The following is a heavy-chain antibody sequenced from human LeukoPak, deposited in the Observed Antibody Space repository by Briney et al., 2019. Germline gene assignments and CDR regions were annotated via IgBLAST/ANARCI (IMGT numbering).Heavy chain of an antibody. V-gene: IGHV1-3*03. CDR1: GYTFTSYA. CDR3: ARGWGYYDSSGYYYLYYYYYYYMDV. D-gene: IGHD3-22*01. Sequence: ASVKVSCKASGYTFTSYAMHWVRQAPGQRLEWMGWINAGNGNTKYSQEFQGRVTITRDTSASTAYMELSSLRSEDMAVYYCARGWGYYDSSGYYYLYYYYYYYMDVWGKGTTVTISS. J-gene: IGHJ6*03. CDR2: INAGNGNT.